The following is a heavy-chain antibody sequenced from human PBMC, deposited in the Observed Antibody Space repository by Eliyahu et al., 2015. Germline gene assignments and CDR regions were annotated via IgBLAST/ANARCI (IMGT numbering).Heavy chain of an antibody. J-gene: IGHJ4*02. D-gene: IGHD6-13*01. CDR1: GFTFSSYA. CDR3: AKDGQQLGMGFDY. CDR2: ISGSGGST. Sequence: EVQLLESGGGLVQPGGSLXLSXAASGFTFSSYAMSWVRQAPGKGLEWVSAISGSGGSTYYADSVKGRFTISRDNSKNTLYLQMNSLRAEDTAVYYCAKDGQQLGMGFDYWGQGTLVTVSS. V-gene: IGHV3-23*01.